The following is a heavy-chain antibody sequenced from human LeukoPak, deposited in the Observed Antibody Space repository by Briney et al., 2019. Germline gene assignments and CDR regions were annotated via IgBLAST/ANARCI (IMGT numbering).Heavy chain of an antibody. CDR2: ISGSGGST. J-gene: IGHJ4*02. CDR1: GFTFSSYA. V-gene: IGHV3-23*01. Sequence: GGSLRLSCAASGFTFSSYAMSWVRQAPGKGLEWVSAISGSGGSTYYADSVTGRFTISRDNSKNTLYLQMNSLTAEDTAVYYCAKASLSGITATTDYWGQGTLVAVSS. CDR3: AKASLSGITATTDY. D-gene: IGHD1-7*01.